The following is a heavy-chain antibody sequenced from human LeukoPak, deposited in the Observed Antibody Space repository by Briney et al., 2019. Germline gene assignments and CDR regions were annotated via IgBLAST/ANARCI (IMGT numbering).Heavy chain of an antibody. CDR2: ISAYNAYT. J-gene: IGHJ4*02. V-gene: IGHV1-18*04. D-gene: IGHD5-18*01. CDR1: GYTFTNCG. Sequence: ASVKVSCKASGYTFTNCGISWVRQAPGQGLEWMGWISAYNAYTNYAQKLQGRVTMTTDTSTSTAYMELRSLRSDDTAVYYCARVKYSYGSQNFDYWGQGTLVTVSS. CDR3: ARVKYSYGSQNFDY.